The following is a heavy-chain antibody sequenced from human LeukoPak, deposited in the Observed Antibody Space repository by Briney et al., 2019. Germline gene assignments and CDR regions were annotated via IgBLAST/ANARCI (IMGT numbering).Heavy chain of an antibody. D-gene: IGHD6-19*01. Sequence: ASVKVSCKASGYTFTSYDINWVRQATGQGLEWMGWINAGNGNTKYSQKFQGRVTITRDTSASTAYMELSSLRSEDTAVYYCATLPRAVAGSYWGQGTLVTVSS. CDR2: INAGNGNT. J-gene: IGHJ4*02. CDR3: ATLPRAVAGSY. CDR1: GYTFTSYD. V-gene: IGHV1-3*01.